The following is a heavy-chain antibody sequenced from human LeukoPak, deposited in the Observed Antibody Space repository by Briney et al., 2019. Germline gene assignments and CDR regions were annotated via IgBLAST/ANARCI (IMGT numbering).Heavy chain of an antibody. CDR2: INWNGGST. D-gene: IGHD2-2*02. Sequence: GGSLRLSCAASGFTFSSYGMHWVRQAPGKGLEWVSGINWNGGSTGYADSVKGRFTISRDNAKNSLYLQMNSLRAEDTAVYYCASPQCSRTNCFTNYWGQGTLVTVSS. V-gene: IGHV3-20*04. J-gene: IGHJ4*02. CDR1: GFTFSSYG. CDR3: ASPQCSRTNCFTNY.